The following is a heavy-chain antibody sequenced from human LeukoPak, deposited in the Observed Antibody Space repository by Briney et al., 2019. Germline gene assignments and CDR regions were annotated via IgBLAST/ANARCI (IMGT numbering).Heavy chain of an antibody. V-gene: IGHV1-3*01. CDR3: ARVRFLRENSGATTSYYYYGMDV. CDR1: GYTFTSYA. D-gene: IGHD3-3*01. Sequence: GASVKVSCKASGYTFTSYAMHWVRQAPGQRLEWMGWINAGNGNTKYSQKFQGRVTITRDTSASTAYMELSSLRSEDTAVYYCARVRFLRENSGATTSYYYYGMDVWGQGTTVTVSS. J-gene: IGHJ6*02. CDR2: INAGNGNT.